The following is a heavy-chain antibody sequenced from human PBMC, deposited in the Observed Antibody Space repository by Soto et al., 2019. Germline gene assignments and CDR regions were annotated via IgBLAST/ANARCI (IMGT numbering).Heavy chain of an antibody. J-gene: IGHJ4*02. CDR2: IIPLFDSA. V-gene: IGHV1-69*06. D-gene: IGHD3-9*01. CDR1: GDTFSNYA. CDR3: AASTCEFGATGYLHLGF. Sequence: GASVKVSCKTSGDTFSNYAISWVRQAPGQRLEWMGGIIPLFDSASYAQRSHDRVTITADKFTSTAYMELRSLTSEDTAMYYCAASTCEFGATGYLHLGFWGQGTLVTVFS.